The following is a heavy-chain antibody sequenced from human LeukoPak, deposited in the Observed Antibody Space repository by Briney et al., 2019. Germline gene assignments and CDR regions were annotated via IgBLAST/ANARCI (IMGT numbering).Heavy chain of an antibody. D-gene: IGHD2-15*01. J-gene: IGHJ3*02. Sequence: SETLSLTCTVSGASIRSGDYYWSWTRQPPGKGLEWIGYIYDSGSTYYNPSLKSRITILVDTSENRFSLKLSSVTATDTAVYYCARDCSGGSCYGAFDIWGQGTMVTVSS. CDR1: GASIRSGDYY. CDR2: IYDSGST. CDR3: ARDCSGGSCYGAFDI. V-gene: IGHV4-30-4*01.